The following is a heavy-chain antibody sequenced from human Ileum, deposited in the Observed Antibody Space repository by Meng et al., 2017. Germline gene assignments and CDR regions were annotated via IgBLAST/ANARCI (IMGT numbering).Heavy chain of an antibody. CDR3: ARDHWGSLDY. D-gene: IGHD7-27*01. V-gene: IGHV4-61*08. CDR1: GGSVSSSGYQ. Sequence: QVQLQEPGPVLGRPSETPSLICAVSGGSVSSSGYQWGWIRQPPGKGLEWIGYASTNYNPSLKSRVTISVDTSKNQFSLKLTSVTAADTAVYYCARDHWGSLDYWGQGVLVTVSS. CDR2: AST. J-gene: IGHJ4*02.